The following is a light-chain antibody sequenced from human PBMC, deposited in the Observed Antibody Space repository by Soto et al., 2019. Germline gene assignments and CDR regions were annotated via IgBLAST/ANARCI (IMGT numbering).Light chain of an antibody. J-gene: IGKJ2*01. CDR3: QQYGGSPRGT. V-gene: IGKV1-5*01. Sequence: DIQMTQSPSTLSASVGDRVTITCRASQSVGYWLAWYQQKPGKAPTFLVYDASNLHSGVPARFSGSGSGSEFTLTISSLQPDDFGTYYCQQYGGSPRGTFGQGTRLEIK. CDR2: DAS. CDR1: QSVGYW.